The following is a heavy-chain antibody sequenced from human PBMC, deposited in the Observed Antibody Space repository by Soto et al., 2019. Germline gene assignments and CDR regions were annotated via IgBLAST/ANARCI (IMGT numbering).Heavy chain of an antibody. Sequence: PGESLKISCKGSGYSFTSYWISWVRQMPGKGLEWMGRIDPSDSYTNYSPSFQGHVTISADKSISTAYLQWSSLKASDTAMYYCARDNRQWLVVSYYYYGMDVWGQGTTVTVSS. J-gene: IGHJ6*02. CDR1: GYSFTSYW. D-gene: IGHD6-19*01. V-gene: IGHV5-10-1*01. CDR2: IDPSDSYT. CDR3: ARDNRQWLVVSYYYYGMDV.